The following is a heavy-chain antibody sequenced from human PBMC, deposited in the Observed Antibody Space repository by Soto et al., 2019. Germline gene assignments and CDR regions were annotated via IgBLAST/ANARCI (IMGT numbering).Heavy chain of an antibody. CDR1: GFTFSSYS. J-gene: IGHJ6*03. CDR2: ISSSSSYI. CDR3: ARVAGSGYDPYYYYYYMDV. D-gene: IGHD5-12*01. Sequence: EVQLVESGGGLVKPGGSLRLSCAASGFTFSSYSMNWVHQAPGKGLEWVSSISSSSSYIYYADSVKGRFTISRDNAKNSLYLQMNSLRAEDTAVYYCARVAGSGYDPYYYYYYMDVWGKGTTVTVSS. V-gene: IGHV3-21*01.